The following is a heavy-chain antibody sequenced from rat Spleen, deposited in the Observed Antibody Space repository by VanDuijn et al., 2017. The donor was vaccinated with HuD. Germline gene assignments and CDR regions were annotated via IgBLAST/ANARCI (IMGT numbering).Heavy chain of an antibody. CDR2: INKDSSII. D-gene: IGHD4-3*01. J-gene: IGHJ2*01. CDR1: GFNFNDHW. Sequence: EVKLVESGGGLVQPGRSLKLSCAASGFNFNDHWMGWVRQAPGKGLEWIGEINKDSSIIKYSPSLKDQFTISRDNAQDTLYLQKSKLGSEETAIYYCARGGWGFDYWGQGVMVTVSS. V-gene: IGHV4-2*01. CDR3: ARGGWGFDY.